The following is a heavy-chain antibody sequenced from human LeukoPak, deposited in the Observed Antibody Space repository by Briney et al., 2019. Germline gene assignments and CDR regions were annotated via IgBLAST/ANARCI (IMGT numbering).Heavy chain of an antibody. D-gene: IGHD3-3*01. CDR3: ARHIPVIWSSGYYYGMDV. CDR1: GGSISNCY. J-gene: IGHJ6*02. CDR2: ISYSGST. V-gene: IGHV4-59*08. Sequence: SETLSLTCTVSGGSISNCYWSWIRQPPGKGLEWIGYISYSGSTNYNPSLRSRVAISEDTSRNQFSLRLNSVTAADTAVYYCARHIPVIWSSGYYYGMDVWGQGTTVTVSS.